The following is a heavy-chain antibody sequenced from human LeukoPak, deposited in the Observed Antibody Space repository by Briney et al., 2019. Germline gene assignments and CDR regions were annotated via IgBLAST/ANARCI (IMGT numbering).Heavy chain of an antibody. J-gene: IGHJ4*02. CDR2: IRSSGSPI. V-gene: IGHV3-48*02. CDR1: GFTFSSYS. CDR3: VRDPDALDF. Sequence: GGSLRLSCAASGFTFSSYSMNWVSQAPGKGLEWVSYIRSSGSPIYYADSVRGRFTISRDNAKNSLYLQMNSLRDEDTAAYYCVRDPDALDFWGQGTPVTVSS.